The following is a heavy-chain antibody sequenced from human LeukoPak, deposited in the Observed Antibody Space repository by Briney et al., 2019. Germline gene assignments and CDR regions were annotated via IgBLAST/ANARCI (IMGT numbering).Heavy chain of an antibody. V-gene: IGHV3-30-3*01. J-gene: IGHJ4*02. CDR3: ASGGYDFWSGPGGY. D-gene: IGHD3-3*01. CDR1: GFTFSSYA. CDR2: ISYDGSNK. Sequence: QPGGSLRLSCAASGFTFSSYAMHWVRQAPCKGLEWVAVISYDGSNKYYADSVKGRFTISRDNSKNTLYLQMNSLRAEDTAVYYCASGGYDFWSGPGGYWGQGTLVTVSS.